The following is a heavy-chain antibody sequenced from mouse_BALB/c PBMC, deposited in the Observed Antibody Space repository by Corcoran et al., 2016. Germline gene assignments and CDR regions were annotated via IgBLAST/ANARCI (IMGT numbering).Heavy chain of an antibody. CDR3: AREPRGMDY. CDR1: GYTFTNYG. CDR2: INTYTGEP. V-gene: IGHV9-3-1*01. Sequence: QIQLVQSGPELKKPGETVKISCKASGYTFTNYGMNWVKQDPGKGLKWMGWINTYTGEPTYADDFKGRFAFSLETSASTAYLQINNLKNEDTATYFCAREPRGMDYWGQGTSVTVSS. J-gene: IGHJ4*01.